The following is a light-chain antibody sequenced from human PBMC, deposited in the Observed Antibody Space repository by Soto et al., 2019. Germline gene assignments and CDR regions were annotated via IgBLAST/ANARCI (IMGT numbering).Light chain of an antibody. Sequence: QPVLTQPPSASGTPGQRVTISCSGSSSNIGSNTVNWYQQLPGTAPKLLIYSNNQRPSGVPARFSGSKSGTSASLAISGLQSEDEADYYCAAWDVNMNGLFGGGTKLTVL. V-gene: IGLV1-44*01. CDR1: SSNIGSNT. CDR2: SNN. CDR3: AAWDVNMNGL. J-gene: IGLJ2*01.